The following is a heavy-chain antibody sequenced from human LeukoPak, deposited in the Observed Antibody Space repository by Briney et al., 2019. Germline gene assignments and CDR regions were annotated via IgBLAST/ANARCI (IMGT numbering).Heavy chain of an antibody. D-gene: IGHD2-15*01. CDR3: ASGRGYCSGGSCYSNGMDV. CDR2: ISSSSSYI. CDR1: GFTFSSYA. V-gene: IGHV3-21*01. J-gene: IGHJ6*02. Sequence: GGSLRLSCAASGFTFSSYAMSWVRQAPGKGLEWVSSISSSSSYIYYADSVKGRFTISRDNAKNSLYLQMNSLRAEDTAVYYCASGRGYCSGGSCYSNGMDVWGQGTTVTVSS.